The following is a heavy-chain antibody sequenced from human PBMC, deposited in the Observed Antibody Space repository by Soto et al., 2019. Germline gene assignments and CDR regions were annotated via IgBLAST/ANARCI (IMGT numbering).Heavy chain of an antibody. D-gene: IGHD2-15*01. CDR2: ISYGGSNK. CDR1: GFTFSSYG. J-gene: IGHJ4*02. Sequence: QVQMVESGGGVVQPGRSLRLSCAASGFTFSSYGMHWVRQAPGKGLEWVAVISYGGSNKYYADSVKGRFTISRDNSKNTLYLQMNSLRAEDTAVYYCAKAKGYCSGGSCYPAPFDYWGQGTLVTVSS. CDR3: AKAKGYCSGGSCYPAPFDY. V-gene: IGHV3-30*18.